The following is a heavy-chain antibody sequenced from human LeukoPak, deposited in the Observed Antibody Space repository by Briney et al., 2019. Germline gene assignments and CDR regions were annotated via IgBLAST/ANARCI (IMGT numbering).Heavy chain of an antibody. CDR1: GGSISSGGYY. D-gene: IGHD3-22*01. J-gene: IGHJ4*02. V-gene: IGHV4-31*03. CDR3: ARDVPDSSGYYDVSYFDY. CDR2: IYYSGST. Sequence: SETLSLTCTVSGGSISSGGYYWSWIRQHPGKGLEWIGYIYYSGSTYYNPSLKSRVTISVDTSKNQFSLKLSSVTAADTAVYYCARDVPDSSGYYDVSYFDYWGQGTLVTVSS.